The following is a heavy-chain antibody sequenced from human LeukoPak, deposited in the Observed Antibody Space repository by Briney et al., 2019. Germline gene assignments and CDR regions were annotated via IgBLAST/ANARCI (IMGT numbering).Heavy chain of an antibody. CDR2: IIPIFGTA. J-gene: IGHJ4*01. V-gene: IGHV1-69*05. D-gene: IGHD6-13*01. CDR3: PRGGDSRSWYGLFDY. CDR1: VGTFSSYA. Sequence: ASVKVSCKASVGTFSSYAISWVRQAPGQGLEWMGGIIPIFGTANYAQKFQGRVTITTDESTSTAYMELSSLRSEATAVYYCPRGGDSRSWYGLFDYSGHRNPVTASS.